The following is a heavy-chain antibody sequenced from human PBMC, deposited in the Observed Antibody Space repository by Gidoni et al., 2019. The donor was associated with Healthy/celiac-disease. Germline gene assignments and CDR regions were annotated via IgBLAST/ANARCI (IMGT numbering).Heavy chain of an antibody. J-gene: IGHJ6*02. CDR3: AKGADHYGMDV. CDR2: ISYDGSNK. V-gene: IGHV3-30*18. CDR1: GVTFSRHG. Sequence: QVQLVESGGGVAQPGRSLRLSWAASGVTFSRHGMHWVRQAPGKGLEWVAVISYDGSNKYYADSVKGRFTISRDNSKNTLYLQMNSLRAEDTAVYYCAKGADHYGMDVWGQGTTVTVSS.